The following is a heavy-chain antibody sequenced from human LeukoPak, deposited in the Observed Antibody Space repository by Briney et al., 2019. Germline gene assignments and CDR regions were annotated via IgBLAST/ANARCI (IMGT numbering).Heavy chain of an antibody. J-gene: IGHJ6*03. Sequence: SVKVSCKASGGTFSSYAISWVRQAPGQGLEWMGGIIPIFGTANYAQKFQGRVTITTDESTSTAYMELSSPRSEDTAVYYCARTSDGEDYYYYMDVWGKGTTVTVSS. CDR3: ARTSDGEDYYYYMDV. V-gene: IGHV1-69*05. D-gene: IGHD4-17*01. CDR2: IIPIFGTA. CDR1: GGTFSSYA.